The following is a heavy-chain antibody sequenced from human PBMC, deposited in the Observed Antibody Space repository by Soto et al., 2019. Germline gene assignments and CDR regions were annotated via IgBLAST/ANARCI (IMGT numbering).Heavy chain of an antibody. V-gene: IGHV3-49*03. J-gene: IGHJ4*02. CDR3: TRGYGGYETYHHYFES. Sequence: PVGSLRLSCTSAVCTFGGYPMTCFRHSPGQWLEWVGFIRGRAYSGTAEYVASVQGRFTISRDDSKNIVYLKMNSLKTEDSAVYFCTRGYGGYETYHHYFESWGQGTLVSVSS. CDR1: VCTFGGYP. CDR2: IRGRAYSGTA. D-gene: IGHD5-12*01.